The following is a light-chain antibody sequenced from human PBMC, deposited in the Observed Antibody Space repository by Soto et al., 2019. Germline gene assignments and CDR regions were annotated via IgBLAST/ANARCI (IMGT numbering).Light chain of an antibody. Sequence: QSALTQPASVSGSPGQSITISCTGTSSDVGNYKFVSWYQQYPGKAPKIMIYEITERPSGVSNRFSGPKSGNTASLTISGLQAEDEDDYYCCSYAGRSTGVFGGGTKLTVL. CDR3: CSYAGRSTGV. CDR2: EIT. CDR1: SSDVGNYKF. J-gene: IGLJ3*02. V-gene: IGLV2-23*02.